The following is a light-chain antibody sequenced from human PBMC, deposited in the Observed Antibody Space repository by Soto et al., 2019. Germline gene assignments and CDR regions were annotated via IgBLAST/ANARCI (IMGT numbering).Light chain of an antibody. Sequence: QSALTQPPSASGSPGQSLTISCTGTSSDVGGHNYVSWYQRHPGKAPKLIIFEVTKRPSGIPDRSSGSKSGNTATLTVSGLQAEDEAEYHCSSFAGNNNLVFGTGTKVTVL. V-gene: IGLV2-8*01. J-gene: IGLJ1*01. CDR3: SSFAGNNNLV. CDR1: SSDVGGHNY. CDR2: EVT.